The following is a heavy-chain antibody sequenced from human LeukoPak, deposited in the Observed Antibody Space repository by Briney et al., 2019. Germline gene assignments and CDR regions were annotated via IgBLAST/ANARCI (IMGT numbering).Heavy chain of an antibody. CDR1: GFTFRSHG. CDR3: ARDIAARRVDN. Sequence: GRSLRVSCAASGFTFRSHGMHWVRQAPGKGLEWVAVIWYDGSNKYYAGSVKGRFTISGDDSKNTLYLQMNSLRAEDTAVYYCARDIAARRVDNWGQGTPVTVSS. CDR2: IWYDGSNK. J-gene: IGHJ4*02. V-gene: IGHV3-33*01. D-gene: IGHD6-6*01.